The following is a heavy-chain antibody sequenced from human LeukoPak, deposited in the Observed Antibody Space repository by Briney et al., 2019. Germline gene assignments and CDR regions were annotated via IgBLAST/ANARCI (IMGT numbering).Heavy chain of an antibody. CDR1: GFTFSNFA. J-gene: IGHJ1*01. D-gene: IGHD6-13*01. CDR3: AKDHVGFSSILSAEYFQH. V-gene: IGHV3-23*01. CDR2: ISGSGDRT. Sequence: PGGSLRLSCAASGFTFSNFAMNWVRQTPGKGLEWVSAISGSGDRTYYPDSVKGRFTISRDNSRNTVYLHIASLRAEDTAVYFCAKDHVGFSSILSAEYFQHWGQGTLVTVSS.